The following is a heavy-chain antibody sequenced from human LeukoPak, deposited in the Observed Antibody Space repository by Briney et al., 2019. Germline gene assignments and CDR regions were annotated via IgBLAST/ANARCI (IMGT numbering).Heavy chain of an antibody. CDR2: ISSSSSYI. J-gene: IGHJ6*03. Sequence: GGSLRLSCAASGFTFSSYGMNWVRQAPGKGLEWVSSISSSSSYIYYADSVKGRFTISRDNAKNLLYLQMNSLRAEDTAVYYCARDYPYSYYMNVWGNGTTVTVSS. D-gene: IGHD4-11*01. CDR3: ARDYPYSYYMNV. CDR1: GFTFSSYG. V-gene: IGHV3-21*01.